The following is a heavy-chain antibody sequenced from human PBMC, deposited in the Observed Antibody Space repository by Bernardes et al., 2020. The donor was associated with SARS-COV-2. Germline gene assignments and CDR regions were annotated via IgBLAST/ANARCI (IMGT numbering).Heavy chain of an antibody. CDR2: ISDDGSNR. V-gene: IGHV3-30*04. D-gene: IGHD4-17*01. Sequence: GGSLRLSCAASGFTFSTYAMHWVRQAPGKGLEWVAVISDDGSNRYYADSVKGRLTISRDNSKNTLYLQMNSLTTEDTAVYYCSTVTTPVDHWGQGTLVTVSS. J-gene: IGHJ4*02. CDR3: STVTTPVDH. CDR1: GFTFSTYA.